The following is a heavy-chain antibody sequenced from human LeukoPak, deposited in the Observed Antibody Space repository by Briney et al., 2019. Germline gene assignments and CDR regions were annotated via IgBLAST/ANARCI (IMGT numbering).Heavy chain of an antibody. CDR1: GLTVNSNY. Sequence: GGSLRLSCAASGLTVNSNYMNWARQAPGKGLQWVSVIYSGGTTYYADSVKGRFTISRDNSKNTLYLQMNSLRAEDTAVYYCARALLVRNGYNYSPNYFDYWGQGTLVTVSS. V-gene: IGHV3-53*01. J-gene: IGHJ4*02. CDR3: ARALLVRNGYNYSPNYFDY. D-gene: IGHD5-24*01. CDR2: IYSGGTT.